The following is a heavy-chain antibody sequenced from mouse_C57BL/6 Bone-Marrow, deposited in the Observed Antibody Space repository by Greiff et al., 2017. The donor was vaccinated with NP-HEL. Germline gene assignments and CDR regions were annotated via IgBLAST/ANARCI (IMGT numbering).Heavy chain of an antibody. CDR2: ISNGGGST. J-gene: IGHJ1*03. Sequence: EVQRVESGGGLVQPGGSLKLSCAASGFTFSDYYMYWVRQTPEKRLEWVAYISNGGGSTYYPDTVKGRFTISRDNAKNTLYLQMSRLKSEDTAMYYCARHSTPRYFDVWGTGTTVTVSS. CDR3: ARHSTPRYFDV. D-gene: IGHD5-1*01. V-gene: IGHV5-12*01. CDR1: GFTFSDYY.